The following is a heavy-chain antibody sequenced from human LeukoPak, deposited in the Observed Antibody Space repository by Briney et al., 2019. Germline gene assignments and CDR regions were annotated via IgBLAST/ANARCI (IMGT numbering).Heavy chain of an antibody. CDR3: ARSSRELGGYAPWELMPPFDY. CDR2: INWNGGST. D-gene: IGHD1-7*01. CDR1: GFTFDDYG. V-gene: IGHV3-20*04. J-gene: IGHJ4*02. Sequence: RPGGSLRLSCAASGFTFDDYGMSWVRQDPGKGLEWVSGINWNGGSTGYADSVKGRFTISRDNAKNSLYLQMNSLRAEDTAVYYCARSSRELGGYAPWELMPPFDYWGQGTLVTVSS.